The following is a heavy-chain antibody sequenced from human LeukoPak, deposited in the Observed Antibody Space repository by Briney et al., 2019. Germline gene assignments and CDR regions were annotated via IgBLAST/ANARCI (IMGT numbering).Heavy chain of an antibody. D-gene: IGHD2-15*01. CDR1: GYTLTELS. CDR3: ATVREIDCSGGSCYSDWFDP. Sequence: ASVKVSCMVSGYTLTELSMHWVRQAPGKGLEWMGGFDPEGGETIYAQKFQGRVTMTEDTYTDTAYMELSSLRSEDTAVYYCATVREIDCSGGSCYSDWFDPWGQGTLVTVSS. V-gene: IGHV1-24*01. J-gene: IGHJ5*02. CDR2: FDPEGGET.